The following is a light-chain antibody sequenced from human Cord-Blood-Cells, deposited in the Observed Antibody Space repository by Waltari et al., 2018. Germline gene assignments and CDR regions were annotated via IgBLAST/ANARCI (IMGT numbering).Light chain of an antibody. V-gene: IGLV1-44*01. Sequence: SVLTQPPSASGTPGQRVTISCSGSISNIGSNTVNWYQQLPGTAPKLPIYSNNQRPSGVPDRFSGSKSGTSASLAISGLQSEDEADYYCAAWDDSLNGWVFGGGTKLTVL. CDR1: ISNIGSNT. J-gene: IGLJ3*02. CDR2: SNN. CDR3: AAWDDSLNGWV.